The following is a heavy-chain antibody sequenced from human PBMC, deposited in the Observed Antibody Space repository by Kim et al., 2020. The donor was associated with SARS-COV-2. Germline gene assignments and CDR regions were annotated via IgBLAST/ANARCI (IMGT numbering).Heavy chain of an antibody. CDR1: GYTFTSPS. D-gene: IGHD2-21*01. J-gene: IGHJ4*02. CDR2: ISTSTGNP. V-gene: IGHV7-4-1*02. Sequence: ASVKVSCKASGYTFTSPSINWIRQAPGQGLEWMGFISTSTGNPTYAQGFTGRFVFSLDTSVSTAYLQISSLKADDTAIYYCARDGWLGGAISFDYWGQGTLVTVSS. CDR3: ARDGWLGGAISFDY.